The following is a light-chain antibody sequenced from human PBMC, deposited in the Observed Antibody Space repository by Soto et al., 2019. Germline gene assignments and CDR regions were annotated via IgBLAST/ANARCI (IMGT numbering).Light chain of an antibody. V-gene: IGKV3-20*01. CDR2: GAP. CDR3: QQYGSSPLT. Sequence: EIVLRQSPGTLSLSPGERATLSCRASQSVSSSYLTWYQQKPGQAPRLLIYGAPSRATSISDRFSGSGSGTDFTLTINSLDPEDFAVYYCQQYGSSPLTFGGGTKVDIK. CDR1: QSVSSSY. J-gene: IGKJ4*01.